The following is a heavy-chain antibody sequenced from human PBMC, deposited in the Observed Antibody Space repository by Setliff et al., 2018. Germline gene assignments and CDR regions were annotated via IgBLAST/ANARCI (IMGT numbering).Heavy chain of an antibody. Sequence: GESLKISCKGSGYTFSNYWVGWVRQMPGKGLEWMGVIYAGDSDTRYSPSFQGQVTFSADKSISTAYLQWDSLKASDTAMYYCARGYDSGGWNYWGQGTLVTVSS. CDR3: ARGYDSGGWNY. D-gene: IGHD3-22*01. CDR1: GYTFSNYW. CDR2: IYAGDSDT. V-gene: IGHV5-51*01. J-gene: IGHJ4*02.